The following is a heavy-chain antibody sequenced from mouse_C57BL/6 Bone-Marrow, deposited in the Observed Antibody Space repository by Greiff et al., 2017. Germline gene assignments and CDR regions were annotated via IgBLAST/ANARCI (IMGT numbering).Heavy chain of an antibody. V-gene: IGHV1-20*01. CDR3: ARHYGSSPWFAY. Sequence: VQLQQSGPELVKPGDSVKISCKASGYSFTGYFMNWVMQSHGKSLEWIGRINPYNGDTFYNQKFKGKATLTVDKSSSTAHMELRSLTSEDSAVDYCARHYGSSPWFAYWGQGTLVTVSA. CDR2: INPYNGDT. D-gene: IGHD1-1*01. CDR1: GYSFTGYF. J-gene: IGHJ3*01.